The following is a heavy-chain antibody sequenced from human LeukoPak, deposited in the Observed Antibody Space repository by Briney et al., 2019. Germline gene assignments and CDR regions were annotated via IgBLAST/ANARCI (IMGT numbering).Heavy chain of an antibody. J-gene: IGHJ6*03. V-gene: IGHV4-38-2*02. CDR1: VYSISSGYY. Sequence: SSETLSLTCTVSVYSISSGYYWGWIRQPPGKGLEWIGSLYHSGSTYYNPSLKSRVTISVDTSKNQFSLKLSSVTAADTAVYYCARLSSGRYYYYYYMDVWGKGTTVTISS. CDR2: LYHSGST. CDR3: ARLSSGRYYYYYYMDV. D-gene: IGHD3-22*01.